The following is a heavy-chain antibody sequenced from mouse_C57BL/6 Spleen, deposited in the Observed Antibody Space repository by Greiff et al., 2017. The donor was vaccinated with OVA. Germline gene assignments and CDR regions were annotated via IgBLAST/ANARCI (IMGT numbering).Heavy chain of an antibody. Sequence: QVQLKESGPELVKPGASVKISCKASGYAFSSSWLNWVKQRPGKGLEWIGRIYPGDGDTNYNGKFKGKATLTADKSSSTAYMQLSSLTSEDSAVYFCARSGYDPFDYWGQGTTLTVSS. CDR3: ARSGYDPFDY. D-gene: IGHD2-2*01. CDR2: IYPGDGDT. CDR1: GYAFSSSW. V-gene: IGHV1-82*01. J-gene: IGHJ2*01.